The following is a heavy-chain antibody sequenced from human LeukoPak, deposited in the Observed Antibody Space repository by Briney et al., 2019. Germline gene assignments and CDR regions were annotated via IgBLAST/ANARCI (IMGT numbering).Heavy chain of an antibody. V-gene: IGHV3-21*01. CDR1: GFTFSSYG. CDR2: ISSSSSYI. J-gene: IGHJ3*02. D-gene: IGHD5-18*01. CDR3: ARGFGGIQLWLNPVGDAFDI. Sequence: GRSLRLSCAASGFTFSSYGMHWVRQAPGKGLEWVSSISSSSSYIHYADSVKGRFTISRDNSKNTLYLQMNSLRAEDTAVYYCARGFGGIQLWLNPVGDAFDIWGQGTMVTVSS.